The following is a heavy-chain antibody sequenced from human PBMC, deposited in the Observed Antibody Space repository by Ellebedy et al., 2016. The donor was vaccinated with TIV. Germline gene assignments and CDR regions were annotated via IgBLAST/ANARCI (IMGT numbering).Heavy chain of an antibody. Sequence: MPSETLSLTCTVSGGSISRYYWSWIRQPPGKGLEWIGYIYYSGSTNYNPSLKSRVTISVDTSKNKFSLKLSSVTAADTAVYYCARLRNELGELSLRFDYWGQGTLVTVSS. CDR2: IYYSGST. D-gene: IGHD3-16*02. CDR1: GGSISRYY. CDR3: ARLRNELGELSLRFDY. V-gene: IGHV4-59*08. J-gene: IGHJ4*02.